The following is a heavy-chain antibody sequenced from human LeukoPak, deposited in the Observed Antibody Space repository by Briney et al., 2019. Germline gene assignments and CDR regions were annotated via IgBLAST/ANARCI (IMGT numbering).Heavy chain of an antibody. D-gene: IGHD6-6*01. Sequence: SGPTLLKPTQTLTLTCTFSGFSLSTHDVGVGWIRQPPGEALEWLALIYWDDDKRYSPSQKSRLTITKDTSKNHVVLTMANMDPADTATYYCAFSKYSRSDFDSWGQGTLVTVSS. CDR3: AFSKYSRSDFDS. CDR1: GFSLSTHDVG. V-gene: IGHV2-5*02. J-gene: IGHJ4*02. CDR2: IYWDDDK.